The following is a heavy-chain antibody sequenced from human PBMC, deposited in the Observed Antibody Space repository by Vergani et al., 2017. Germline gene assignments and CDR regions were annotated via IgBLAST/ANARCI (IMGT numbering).Heavy chain of an antibody. CDR1: GGSFTSYH. D-gene: IGHD4-11*01. CDR3: ARVNTETNGHLYYYYYMDV. CDR2: IDHTGRP. Sequence: QVQLQQWGGGLLKPSETLSLTCVVNGGSFTSYHWTWIRQSPGEGLEWVGDIDHTGRPDYNPSLNSRLTMSVGKSRNQFSLTLNSVTATDTAIYFCARVNTETNGHLYYYYYMDVWGQGTAVTVS. V-gene: IGHV4-34*01. J-gene: IGHJ6*03.